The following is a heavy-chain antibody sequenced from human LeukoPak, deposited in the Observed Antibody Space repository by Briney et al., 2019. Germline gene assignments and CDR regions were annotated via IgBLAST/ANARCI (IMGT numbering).Heavy chain of an antibody. CDR1: DDSISDYY. Sequence: SETLSLTCTVSDDSISDYYRGWIRQPPGKGLEWIGYFHNSGTSTYNPSLKSRVTISVDTSKNQFSLKLSSVTAADTAVYYCARYGGVYSGYYYFDYWGQGTLVTVSS. CDR3: ARYGGVYSGYYYFDY. CDR2: FHNSGTS. V-gene: IGHV4-59*08. J-gene: IGHJ4*02. D-gene: IGHD5-12*01.